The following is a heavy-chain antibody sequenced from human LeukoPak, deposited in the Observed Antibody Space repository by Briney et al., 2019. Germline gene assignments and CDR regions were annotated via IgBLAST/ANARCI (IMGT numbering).Heavy chain of an antibody. CDR3: ARVRLRYYYDSSGYYYFDY. CDR1: GYTFTSYG. D-gene: IGHD3-22*01. CDR2: ISAYNGNT. J-gene: IGHJ4*02. V-gene: IGHV1-18*01. Sequence: ASVKVSCKASGYTFTSYGISWVRQAPGQGLEWMGWISAYNGNTNYAQKLQGRVTMTTDTSTSTAYMELRSLRSDDTAVYYCARVRLRYYYDSSGYYYFDYWGQGTLVTVSS.